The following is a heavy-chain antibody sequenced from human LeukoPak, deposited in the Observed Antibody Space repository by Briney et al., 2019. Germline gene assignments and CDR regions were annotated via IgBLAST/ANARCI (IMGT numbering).Heavy chain of an antibody. V-gene: IGHV3-30*18. CDR3: AKRPSDYGDYVSYFDY. CDR1: GFSFISYG. CDR2: ISDDGRSK. J-gene: IGHJ4*02. D-gene: IGHD4-17*01. Sequence: PGGSLRLSCAASGFSFISYGMHWVRQAPGKGLEWVGVISDDGRSKDYADSVKGRFTISRDNSKDTLYLQMTSLRAEDTAVYYCAKRPSDYGDYVSYFDYWGQGTLVAVSS.